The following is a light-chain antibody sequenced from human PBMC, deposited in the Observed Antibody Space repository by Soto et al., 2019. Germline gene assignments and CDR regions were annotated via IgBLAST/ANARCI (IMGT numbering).Light chain of an antibody. V-gene: IGKV3-20*01. Sequence: EIVLTQSPGTLSLSPGERATLSCRASQSVSSSYLAWYQQKPGQAPRLLIYGASSRATGIPDRFSGSVSGTDFTLTVSRLEPEDFAVYYCQQYGRSPLTFGGGTKVEIE. CDR3: QQYGRSPLT. CDR1: QSVSSSY. J-gene: IGKJ4*01. CDR2: GAS.